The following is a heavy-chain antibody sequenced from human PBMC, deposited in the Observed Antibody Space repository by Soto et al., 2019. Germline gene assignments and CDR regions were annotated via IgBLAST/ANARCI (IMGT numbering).Heavy chain of an antibody. CDR1: GGTFSSYT. CDR2: IIPILGIA. Sequence: SVKVSCKASGGTFSSYTISWVRQAPGQGLEWMGRIIPILGIANYAQKFQGRVTITADKSTSTAYMELSSLRSEDTAVYYCARAIELAAVFDYWGQGTLVTVSS. CDR3: ARAIELAAVFDY. D-gene: IGHD6-13*01. J-gene: IGHJ4*02. V-gene: IGHV1-69*02.